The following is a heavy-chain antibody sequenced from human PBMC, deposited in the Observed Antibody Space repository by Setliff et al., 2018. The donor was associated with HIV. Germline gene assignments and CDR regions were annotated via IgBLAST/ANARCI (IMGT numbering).Heavy chain of an antibody. CDR3: ARERRYYDSSGDFDY. D-gene: IGHD3-22*01. CDR1: GGSISSGDYY. V-gene: IGHV4-30-4*08. CDR2: IYYSGST. J-gene: IGHJ4*02. Sequence: SETLSLTCTVSGGSISSGDYYWSWIRQPPGKGLEWIGYIYYSGSTYYNPSLKSRVTIPVDTSKNQFSLKLSSVTAADTAVYYCARERRYYDSSGDFDYWGQGTLVTVSS.